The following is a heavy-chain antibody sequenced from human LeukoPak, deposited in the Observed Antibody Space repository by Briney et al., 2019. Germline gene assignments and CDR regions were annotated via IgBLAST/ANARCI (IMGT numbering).Heavy chain of an antibody. CDR2: IYYSGST. CDR1: GGSISSYY. Sequence: SETLSLTCTVSGGSISSYYWSWIRQPPGKGLEWIWYIYYSGSTNYNPSLKSRVTISVDTSKNQFSLKLSSVTAADTAVYYCARDPASIAAAGTSEWYFDLWGRGTLVTVSS. J-gene: IGHJ2*01. V-gene: IGHV4-59*01. CDR3: ARDPASIAAAGTSEWYFDL. D-gene: IGHD6-13*01.